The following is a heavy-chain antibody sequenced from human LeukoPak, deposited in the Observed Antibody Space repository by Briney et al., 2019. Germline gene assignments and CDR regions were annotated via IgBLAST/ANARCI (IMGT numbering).Heavy chain of an antibody. CDR3: ARARVGATASQGSGKDV. D-gene: IGHD1-26*01. V-gene: IGHV3-53*01. J-gene: IGHJ6*02. Sequence: GGSLRLSCAASGFTVSSNYMSWVRQAPGKGLEWVSVIFSGGSTYYADSVKGGFTIPRDNSKNTLYLQMNSLRAEATAVYYFARARVGATASQGSGKDVWGQGTPVTVSS. CDR2: IFSGGST. CDR1: GFTVSSNY.